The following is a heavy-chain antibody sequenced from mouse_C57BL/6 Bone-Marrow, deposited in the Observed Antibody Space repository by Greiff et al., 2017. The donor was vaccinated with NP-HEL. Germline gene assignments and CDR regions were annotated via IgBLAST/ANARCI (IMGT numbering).Heavy chain of an antibody. CDR3: ARWGYGSSPLYFDV. V-gene: IGHV1-42*01. CDR1: GYSFTGYY. CDR2: INPSTGGT. Sequence: VQLQQSGPELVKPGASVKISCKASGYSFTGYYMNWVKQSPEKSLEWIGEINPSTGGTTYNQKFKAKATLTLDKSSSTAYMPLKSLTSEDSAVYYCARWGYGSSPLYFDVWGTGTTVTVSS. J-gene: IGHJ1*03. D-gene: IGHD1-1*01.